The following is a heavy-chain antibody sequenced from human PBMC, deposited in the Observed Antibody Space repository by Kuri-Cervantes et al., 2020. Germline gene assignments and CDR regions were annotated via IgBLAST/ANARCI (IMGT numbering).Heavy chain of an antibody. CDR3: ARGGRGKVVAARKNWFDP. J-gene: IGHJ5*02. CDR1: GYTFTGYY. V-gene: IGHV1-8*02. Sequence: ASVKVSCKASGYTFTGYYMHWVRQAPGQGLEWMGWMNPNSGNTGYAQKFQGRVTMTRNTSISTAYMELSSLRSEDTAVYYCARGGRGKVVAARKNWFDPWGQGTLVTVSS. CDR2: MNPNSGNT. D-gene: IGHD2-15*01.